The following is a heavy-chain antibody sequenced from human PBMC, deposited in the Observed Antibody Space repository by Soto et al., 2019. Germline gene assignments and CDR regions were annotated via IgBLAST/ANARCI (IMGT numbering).Heavy chain of an antibody. V-gene: IGHV4-39*01. CDR3: ARHIVVVPAAIRRGGWFDP. CDR2: IYYSGST. D-gene: IGHD2-2*02. Sequence: QLQLQESGPGLVKPSETLSLTCTVSGGSISSSSYYWGWIRQPPGKGLEWIGSIYYSGSTYYNPSLKSRVTISVDTSKNQFSLKLSSVTAADTAVYYCARHIVVVPAAIRRGGWFDPWGQGTLVTVSS. CDR1: GGSISSSSYY. J-gene: IGHJ5*02.